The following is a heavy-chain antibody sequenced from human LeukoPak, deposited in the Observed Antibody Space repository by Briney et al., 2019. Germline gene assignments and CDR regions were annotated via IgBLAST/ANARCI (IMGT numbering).Heavy chain of an antibody. D-gene: IGHD7-27*01. CDR2: MYFGERT. CDR1: GASMTSYY. Sequence: SSETLSPTCTVSGASMTSYYWTWIRQPPGKGLEWVGYMYFGERTNYNPPLKSRATISIDTSKKQFSLNLKSVTAADTAVYYCARIPGDRPDDWGQGTLVTVS. V-gene: IGHV4-59*01. CDR3: ARIPGDRPDD. J-gene: IGHJ4*02.